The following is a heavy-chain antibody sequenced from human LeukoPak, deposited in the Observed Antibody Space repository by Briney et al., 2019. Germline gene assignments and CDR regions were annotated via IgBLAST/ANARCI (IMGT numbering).Heavy chain of an antibody. V-gene: IGHV3-23*01. Sequence: TGGSLRLSCAASGFTFSSYAMSWVRQAPGKGLEWVSAISGSGGSTYYADSVKGRFTISRDNSKNTLYLQMNSLRAEDTAVYYCARGRRGLPGVFDPWGQGTLVTVSS. D-gene: IGHD7-27*01. CDR3: ARGRRGLPGVFDP. J-gene: IGHJ5*02. CDR1: GFTFSSYA. CDR2: ISGSGGST.